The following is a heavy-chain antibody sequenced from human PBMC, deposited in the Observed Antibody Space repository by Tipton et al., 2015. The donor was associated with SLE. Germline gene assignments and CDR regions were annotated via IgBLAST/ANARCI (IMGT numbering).Heavy chain of an antibody. CDR1: GFTFSSYA. V-gene: IGHV3-30*04. Sequence: SLRLSCAASGFTFSSYAMHWVRQAPGKGLEWVAVISYDGSNKYYADSVKGRFTISRDNSKNTLYLQMNSLRAEDTAVYYCARDSVYSGSVFDYWGQGTLVTVSS. CDR2: ISYDGSNK. D-gene: IGHD1-26*01. CDR3: ARDSVYSGSVFDY. J-gene: IGHJ4*02.